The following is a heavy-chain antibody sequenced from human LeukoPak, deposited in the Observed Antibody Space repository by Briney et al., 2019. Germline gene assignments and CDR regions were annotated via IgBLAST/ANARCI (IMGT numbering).Heavy chain of an antibody. CDR2: IYYRGTI. V-gene: IGHV4-59*01. D-gene: IGHD3-9*01. Sequence: SETLSLTCTVSGGSISSYYWSWIRQPPGKGLEWIGYIYYRGTINYNPSLKSRVTVSIDTSKNQFSLKLSSVTAADTAVYYCARDAYDILTGYYIWFDPWGQGTLVTVSS. CDR1: GGSISSYY. J-gene: IGHJ5*02. CDR3: ARDAYDILTGYYIWFDP.